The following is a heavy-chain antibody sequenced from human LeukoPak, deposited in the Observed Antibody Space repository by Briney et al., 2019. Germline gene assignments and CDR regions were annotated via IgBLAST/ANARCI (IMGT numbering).Heavy chain of an antibody. Sequence: SETLSLTCYVSGVSIRTSTYYWNWIRQSPGKGLEWIGCVSDSGTTKYNPSLKSRVTISVDTSKNHFSLILMSVTAADTAVYYCARGYYEPFQSWGQGTLVTVSS. CDR2: VSDSGTT. CDR3: ARGYYEPFQS. CDR1: GVSIRTSTYY. D-gene: IGHD3-22*01. V-gene: IGHV4-61*03. J-gene: IGHJ4*02.